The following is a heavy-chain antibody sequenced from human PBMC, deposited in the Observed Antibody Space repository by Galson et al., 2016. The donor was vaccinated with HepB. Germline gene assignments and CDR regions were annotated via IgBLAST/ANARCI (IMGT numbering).Heavy chain of an antibody. D-gene: IGHD4-23*01. CDR3: VRDHSVVPTTAYNWFGP. J-gene: IGHJ5*02. CDR1: GFAFSSHW. Sequence: SLRLSCAASGFAFSSHWMHWVRQDLGKGLVWVSRINSDGTISNYADSVKGRFTISSDNAKNTLYLQMNSLRAEDTAVYFCVRDHSVVPTTAYNWFGPWGRGTLVTVSS. CDR2: INSDGTIS. V-gene: IGHV3-74*01.